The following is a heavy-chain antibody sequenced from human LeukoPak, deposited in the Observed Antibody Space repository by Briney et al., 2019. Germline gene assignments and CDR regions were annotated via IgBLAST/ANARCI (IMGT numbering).Heavy chain of an antibody. CDR1: GYTFTSYH. CDR3: ARTTSLTASGYDY. CDR2: MNPYSGDR. V-gene: IGHV1-8*03. Sequence: ASVTVSCKTSGYTFTSYHINWVRQATGQGLEWMGWMNPYSGDRGYAQKFQGRVSITSDTSISTAYMELSSLRSEDTAVYFCARTTSLTASGYDYWGQGTLVTVSS. J-gene: IGHJ4*02. D-gene: IGHD4-17*01.